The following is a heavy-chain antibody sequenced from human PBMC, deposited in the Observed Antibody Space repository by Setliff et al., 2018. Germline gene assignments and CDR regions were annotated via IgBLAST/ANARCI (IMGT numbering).Heavy chain of an antibody. CDR3: ARDPHFDS. CDR2: IHDSGNPT. J-gene: IGHJ4*02. CDR1: GFTFSNYY. V-gene: IGHV3-11*04. Sequence: GSLRLSCAASGFTFSNYYMTWIRQAPGKGLEWISYIHDSGNPTYYADSVKGRFTVSRDNAKNSLYLQMNSLRAEDTAVYYCARDPHFDSWGQGTLVTVSS.